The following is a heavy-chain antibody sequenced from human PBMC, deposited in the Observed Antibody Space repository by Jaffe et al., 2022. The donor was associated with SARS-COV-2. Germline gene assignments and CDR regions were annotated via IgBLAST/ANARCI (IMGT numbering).Heavy chain of an antibody. J-gene: IGHJ3*02. CDR3: AREGGAIAVAGLGPDAFDI. CDR1: GFTFSSYA. D-gene: IGHD6-19*01. V-gene: IGHV3-30*04. Sequence: QVQLVESGGGVVQPGRSLRLSCAASGFTFSSYAMHWVRQAPGKGLEWVAVISYDGSNKYYADSVKGRFTISRDNSKNTLYLQMNSLRAEDTAVYYCAREGGAIAVAGLGPDAFDIWGQGTMVTVSS. CDR2: ISYDGSNK.